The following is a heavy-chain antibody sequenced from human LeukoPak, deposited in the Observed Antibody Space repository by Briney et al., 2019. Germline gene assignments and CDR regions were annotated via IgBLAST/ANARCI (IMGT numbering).Heavy chain of an antibody. D-gene: IGHD2-8*01. J-gene: IGHJ4*02. CDR1: GYTFTSYG. V-gene: IGHV1-18*01. CDR2: ISAYNGNT. Sequence: GASVKVSCKASGYTFTSYGISWVRQAPGQGLEWMGWISAYNGNTNYAQKLQGRVTMTTDTSTSTAYMELRSLRSDDTAVYYCARGSLGDIVLMVYAPFDYWGQGTLVTVSS. CDR3: ARGSLGDIVLMVYAPFDY.